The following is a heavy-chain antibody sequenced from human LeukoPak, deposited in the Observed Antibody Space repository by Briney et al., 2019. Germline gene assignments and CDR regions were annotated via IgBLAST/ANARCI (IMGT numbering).Heavy chain of an antibody. J-gene: IGHJ3*02. Sequence: GGSLRLSCAASGFTFSSYAMHWVRQAPGKGLEWVAVIWYDGSNKYYADSVKGRFTISRDNSKNTLYLQMNSLRAEDTAVYYCARESRIVVVVAATGGDAFDIWGQGTMVTVSS. CDR3: ARESRIVVVVAATGGDAFDI. D-gene: IGHD2-15*01. V-gene: IGHV3-33*08. CDR2: IWYDGSNK. CDR1: GFTFSSYA.